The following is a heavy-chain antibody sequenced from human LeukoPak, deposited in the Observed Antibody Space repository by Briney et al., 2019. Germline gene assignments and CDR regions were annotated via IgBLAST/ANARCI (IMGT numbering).Heavy chain of an antibody. CDR2: INTDGSRP. Sequence: PGGSLRLSCAASGFTFSSYSMNWVRQAPGKGLVWVSHINTDGSRPTYGDSAKGRFTVSRDNANNTLFLQMNSLRAEDTAVYYCARGTAATAGIDYWGQGTLVTVSS. CDR3: ARGTAATAGIDY. V-gene: IGHV3-74*01. J-gene: IGHJ4*02. CDR1: GFTFSSYS. D-gene: IGHD6-13*01.